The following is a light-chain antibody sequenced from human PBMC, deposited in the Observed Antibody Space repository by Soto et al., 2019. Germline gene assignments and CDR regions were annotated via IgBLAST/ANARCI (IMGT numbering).Light chain of an antibody. CDR1: QDISNY. V-gene: IGKV1-33*01. CDR2: DAS. CDR3: QQRSNWPIT. Sequence: DIQMTPSPSSLSASVVYRFTITCQVSQDISNYLNWYQQKLGKAPKLLIYDASNLETGVPSRLSGSGSGTDFTLTISSLEPEDFAVYYCQQRSNWPITCGQGTRREIK. J-gene: IGKJ5*01.